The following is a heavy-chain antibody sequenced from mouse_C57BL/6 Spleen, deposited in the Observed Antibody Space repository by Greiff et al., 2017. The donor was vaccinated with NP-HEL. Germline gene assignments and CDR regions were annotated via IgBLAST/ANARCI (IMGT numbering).Heavy chain of an antibody. V-gene: IGHV1-64*01. CDR2: IHPNSGST. J-gene: IGHJ2*01. CDR3: ASRSYYDYDEGENY. CDR1: GYTFTSYW. Sequence: VQLQQPGAELVKPGASVKLSCKASGYTFTSYWMHWVKQRPGQGLEWIGMIHPNSGSTNYNEKFKSKATLTVDKSSSTAYMQLSSLTSEDSAVYYCASRSYYDYDEGENYWGQGTTLTVSS. D-gene: IGHD2-4*01.